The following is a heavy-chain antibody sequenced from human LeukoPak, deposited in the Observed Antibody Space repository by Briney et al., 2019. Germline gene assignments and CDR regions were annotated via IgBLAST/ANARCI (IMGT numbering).Heavy chain of an antibody. CDR3: ARLYCSSTSCLGIQRAHQIQPASYPYYYYGMDV. CDR1: GFTFSSYA. V-gene: IGHV3-30-3*01. CDR2: ISYDGSNK. J-gene: IGHJ6*02. D-gene: IGHD2-2*01. Sequence: GGSLRLSCAASGFTFSSYAMHWVRQAPGKGLAWVAVISYDGSNKYYAESVKGRFTISRANSKNTLYLQMNSLRAEETAVYYCARLYCSSTSCLGIQRAHQIQPASYPYYYYGMDVWGQGTTVTVSS.